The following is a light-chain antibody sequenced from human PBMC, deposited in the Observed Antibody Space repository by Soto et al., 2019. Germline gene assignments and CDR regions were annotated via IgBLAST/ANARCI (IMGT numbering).Light chain of an antibody. Sequence: EIVMTQSPATLSVSPGERATLSCRASQSVNSNLAWYQQKPGQAPRLLISGASTRATGIPARFSGSGSETEFTLTISRLQSEDFAVYYCQQYNNWWTFGQGTKVEMK. CDR2: GAS. CDR1: QSVNSN. V-gene: IGKV3-15*01. J-gene: IGKJ1*01. CDR3: QQYNNWWT.